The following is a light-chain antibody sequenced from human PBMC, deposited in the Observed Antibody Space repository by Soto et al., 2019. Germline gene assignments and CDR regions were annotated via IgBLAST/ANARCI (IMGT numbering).Light chain of an antibody. V-gene: IGKV1-8*01. CDR2: AAS. J-gene: IGKJ1*01. CDR3: QQYYSYPRT. CDR1: QGISSY. Sequence: AIRMTQSPSSLSASTGDRVTITCRASQGISSYLAWYQQKPGKAPKLLIYAASTLQSGVPSRFSGSGSGTDFTLTISCLPSEDFATYYCQQYYSYPRTFGQGTKVEI.